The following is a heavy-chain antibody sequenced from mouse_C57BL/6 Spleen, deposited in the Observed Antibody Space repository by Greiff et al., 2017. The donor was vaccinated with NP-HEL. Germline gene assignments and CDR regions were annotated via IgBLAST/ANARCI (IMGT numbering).Heavy chain of an antibody. CDR3: AKREGDYLYAMDY. V-gene: IGHV2-5*01. CDR2: IWSGGST. CDR1: GFSLTSYG. J-gene: IGHJ4*01. Sequence: VKLMESGPGLVQPSQSLSITCTVSGFSLTSYGVHWVRQSPGKGLEWLGVIWSGGSTDYNAAFMSRLSITKDNSKSQVFFKMNSLQADDTAIYYCAKREGDYLYAMDYWGQGTSVTVSS. D-gene: IGHD2-4*01.